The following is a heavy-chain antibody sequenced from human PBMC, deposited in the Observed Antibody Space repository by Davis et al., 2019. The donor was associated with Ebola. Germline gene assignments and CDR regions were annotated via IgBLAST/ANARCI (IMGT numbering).Heavy chain of an antibody. CDR2: IDPSDSYT. V-gene: IGHV5-10-1*01. D-gene: IGHD1-7*01. J-gene: IGHJ4*02. Sequence: GESLKISCKGSGYSFTSYWISWVRQMPGKGLEWMGRIDPSDSYTNYSPSFQGHVTISADKSISTAYLQWSSLKASDTAMYYCARLPTGGITGTTAQDYWGQGTLVTVSS. CDR1: GYSFTSYW. CDR3: ARLPTGGITGTTAQDY.